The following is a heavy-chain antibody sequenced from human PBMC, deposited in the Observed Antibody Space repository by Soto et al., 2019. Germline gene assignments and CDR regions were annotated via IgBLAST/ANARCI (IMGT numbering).Heavy chain of an antibody. CDR3: ARHTGYPRHFDY. Sequence: EVQLLESGGGLVQPGGSLRLSCAASGFTFRYYAMSWVRQAPGKGLEWVSAISDSGGSTYYADSVKGRFTISRDNSNNTLYLQLNSLRAEDTAVYYCARHTGYPRHFDYWGQGTLATVSS. J-gene: IGHJ4*02. CDR2: ISDSGGST. D-gene: IGHD5-18*01. CDR1: GFTFRYYA. V-gene: IGHV3-23*01.